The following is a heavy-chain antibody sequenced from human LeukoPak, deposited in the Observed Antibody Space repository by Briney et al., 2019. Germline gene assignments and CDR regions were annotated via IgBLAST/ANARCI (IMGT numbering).Heavy chain of an antibody. CDR3: ARVYSGSYFSPSLLDY. V-gene: IGHV1-8*01. CDR2: MNPSGGNT. D-gene: IGHD1-26*01. J-gene: IGHJ4*02. CDR1: GYTFTGYD. Sequence: ASVKVSCKASGYTFTGYDINWVRQATGQGLEWMGWMNPSGGNTGYAQKFQGRVAMTRNTSISTAYMELSSLRSEDTAVYYCARVYSGSYFSPSLLDYWGQGTLVTVSS.